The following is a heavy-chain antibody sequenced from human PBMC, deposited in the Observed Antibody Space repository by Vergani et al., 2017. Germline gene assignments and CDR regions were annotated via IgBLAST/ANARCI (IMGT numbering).Heavy chain of an antibody. D-gene: IGHD1-26*01. CDR2: ISDSGTTI. Sequence: QVQLVESGGDLVKPGGSLRLSCAASGFTFSDYFMNWIRQAPGKGLEWVSYISDSGTTIYYADSVKGRFTISRDNAKNSVFLQINGLRAEDTAVYYCARGGVVGSTGRTFEFWGQGTTVTVSS. CDR1: GFTFSDYF. V-gene: IGHV3-11*04. J-gene: IGHJ3*01. CDR3: ARGGVVGSTGRTFEF.